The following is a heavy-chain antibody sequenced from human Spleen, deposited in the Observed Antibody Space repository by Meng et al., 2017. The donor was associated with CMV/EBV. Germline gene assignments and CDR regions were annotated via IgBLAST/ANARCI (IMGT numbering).Heavy chain of an antibody. D-gene: IGHD3-10*01. J-gene: IGHJ6*02. CDR3: ARDQELLWFGAPVYYGMDV. Sequence: LSLTCAASGFTFSSYWMSWVRQAPGKGLEWVANIKQDGSEKNYVDSVKGRFTISRDNAKNSLYLQMNSLRAEDTAVYYCARDQELLWFGAPVYYGMDVWGQGTTVTVSS. CDR2: IKQDGSEK. CDR1: GFTFSSYW. V-gene: IGHV3-7*01.